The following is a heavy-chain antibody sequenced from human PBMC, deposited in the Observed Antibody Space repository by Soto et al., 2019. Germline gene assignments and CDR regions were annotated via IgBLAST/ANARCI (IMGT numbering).Heavy chain of an antibody. CDR2: ISGSGGST. D-gene: IGHD3-22*01. V-gene: IGHV3-23*01. J-gene: IGHJ4*02. CDR3: AKTPLYDSSGFFDY. Sequence: GGSPRLSCAASGFTFSSYAMSWVRQAPGKGLGWVSAISGSGGSTYYADSVKGRFTISRDNSKNTLYLQMNSLRAEDTAVYYCAKTPLYDSSGFFDYWGQGTLVTVSS. CDR1: GFTFSSYA.